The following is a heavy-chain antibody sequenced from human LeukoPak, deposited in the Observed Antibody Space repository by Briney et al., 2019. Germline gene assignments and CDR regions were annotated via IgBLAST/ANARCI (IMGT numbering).Heavy chain of an antibody. J-gene: IGHJ4*02. CDR2: INWNGGST. D-gene: IGHD3-22*01. CDR1: GFTFDDYG. Sequence: GGSLRLSCPASGFTFDDYGMSWVRQAPGKGLEWVSGINWNGGSTGYADSVKGRFTISRDNAKNYLYLQMNSLRAEDTALYYCARDDAVAPNYYDSSGYFAYPDYWGQGTLVTVSS. CDR3: ARDDAVAPNYYDSSGYFAYPDY. V-gene: IGHV3-20*04.